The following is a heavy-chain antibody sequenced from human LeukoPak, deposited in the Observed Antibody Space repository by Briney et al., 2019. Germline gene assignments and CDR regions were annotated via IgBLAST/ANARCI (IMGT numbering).Heavy chain of an antibody. J-gene: IGHJ6*03. V-gene: IGHV4-34*01. CDR1: GGTFSSYY. CDR3: ARLSVIVGAALEYYYYYMDV. D-gene: IGHD1-26*01. Sequence: PSETLSPTCAVYGGTFSSYYWSWIRQPLGKRLEWVGESNDSGGTNYNPSLKSRVTISADKSKNQVSLKLTSVTAADTAVYYCARLSVIVGAALEYYYYYMDVWGQGTTVTVSS. CDR2: SNDSGGT.